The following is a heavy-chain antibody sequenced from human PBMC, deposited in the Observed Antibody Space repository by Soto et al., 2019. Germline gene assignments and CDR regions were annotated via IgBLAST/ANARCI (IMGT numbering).Heavy chain of an antibody. CDR3: ARDRRVYDSSGYPYGFDAFDI. D-gene: IGHD3-22*01. J-gene: IGHJ3*02. V-gene: IGHV3-21*01. CDR1: GLRLNSYR. CDR2: ISSSSSYI. Sequence: PWCSLKLCAEPCGLRLNSYRVDWFRKAPGKGLEWVSSISSSSSYIYYADSVKGRFTISRDNAKNSLYLQMNSLRAEDTAVYYCARDRRVYDSSGYPYGFDAFDIWGQATMLTVSS.